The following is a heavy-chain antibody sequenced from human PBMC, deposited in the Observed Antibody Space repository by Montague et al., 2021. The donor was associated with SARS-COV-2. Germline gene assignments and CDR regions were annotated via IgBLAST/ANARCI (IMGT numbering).Heavy chain of an antibody. CDR2: INHGGST. Sequence: SETLSLTCAVYGGSFNDYYWSWIRQSPGKGLEWIGEINHGGSTNYSPSLKSRVTISADTSKNQFSLKLKSVTAADTANYYCARGHQGVAMIVVVMIGAEYYFDYWGQGSLVTVSS. J-gene: IGHJ4*02. CDR3: ARGHQGVAMIVVVMIGAEYYFDY. D-gene: IGHD3-22*01. CDR1: GGSFNDYY. V-gene: IGHV4-34*01.